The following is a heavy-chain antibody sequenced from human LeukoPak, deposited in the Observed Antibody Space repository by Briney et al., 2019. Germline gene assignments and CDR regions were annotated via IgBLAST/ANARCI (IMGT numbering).Heavy chain of an antibody. CDR2: IYTSGST. Sequence: SETLSLTCTVSGGSISSYYWSWIRQPAGKGLEWIGRIYTSGSTNYNPSLKSRVTTSVDKSKNQFSLKLSSVTAADTAVYYCAACGITMARGVIMRDMDVWGKGTTVTVSS. D-gene: IGHD3-10*01. J-gene: IGHJ6*03. V-gene: IGHV4-4*07. CDR1: GGSISSYY. CDR3: AACGITMARGVIMRDMDV.